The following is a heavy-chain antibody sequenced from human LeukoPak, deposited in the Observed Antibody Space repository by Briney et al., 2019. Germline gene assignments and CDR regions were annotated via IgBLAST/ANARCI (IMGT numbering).Heavy chain of an antibody. CDR3: ASALYYGTGRPFDP. J-gene: IGHJ5*02. CDR1: GGSISSGDYY. D-gene: IGHD3-10*01. V-gene: IGHV4-30-4*01. Sequence: SQTLSLTCTVSGGSISSGDYYWNWISQPPGKGLEWIGFIYYSGSTKYNPSLKNRLTLSVDMSKNQFYLKLSSVTAADKAVYYCASALYYGTGRPFDPWGQGTLVTVSS. CDR2: IYYSGST.